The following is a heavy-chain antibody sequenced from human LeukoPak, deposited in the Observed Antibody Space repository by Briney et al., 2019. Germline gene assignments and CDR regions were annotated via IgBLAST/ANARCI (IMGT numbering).Heavy chain of an antibody. CDR1: GFTFSSFG. CDR3: ARDFWASDAFDI. J-gene: IGHJ3*02. V-gene: IGHV3-21*01. D-gene: IGHD3-3*01. CDR2: ISTRSSYI. Sequence: GGSLRLSCAASGFTFSSFGMNWVRQVPGKGLEWVSSISTRSSYIYYADSMKGRFTISRDNTKNSLYLQMNSLRAEDTAVYYCARDFWASDAFDIWGQGTMVTVSS.